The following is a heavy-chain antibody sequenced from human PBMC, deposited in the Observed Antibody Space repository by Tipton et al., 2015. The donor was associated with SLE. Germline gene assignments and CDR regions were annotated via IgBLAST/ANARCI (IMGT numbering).Heavy chain of an antibody. Sequence: TLSLTCTVSGASISSSSYSWNWLRQPAGKGLEWIGRFYSGYSDYNPSLNSRVTMSVDRSRNQLSLKLSSVTAADTAVYYCARELDTFDIWGQGTMVTVSS. CDR2: FYSGYS. V-gene: IGHV4-61*02. J-gene: IGHJ3*02. CDR3: ARELDTFDI. CDR1: GASISSSSYS.